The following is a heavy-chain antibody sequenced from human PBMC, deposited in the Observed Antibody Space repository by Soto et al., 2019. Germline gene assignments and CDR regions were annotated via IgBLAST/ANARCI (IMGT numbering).Heavy chain of an antibody. CDR2: IYWNDEQ. J-gene: IGHJ6*02. CDR3: AHRLPGPSGYDV. Sequence: QITLKESGPPLVKPTQTLTLTCTFSGFSPTSGVVGVGWIRQPPGEALEWLAPIYWNDEQYYNPSLRNRLTITRDTSKNQVVLTMTNMDPVDTATYYCAHRLPGPSGYDVWGQGTTVTVSS. V-gene: IGHV2-5*01. CDR1: GFSPTSGVVG. D-gene: IGHD6-13*01.